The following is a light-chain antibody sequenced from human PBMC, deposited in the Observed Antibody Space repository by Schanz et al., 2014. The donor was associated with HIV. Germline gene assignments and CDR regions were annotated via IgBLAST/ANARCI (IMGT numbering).Light chain of an antibody. CDR1: SSNIGSNT. Sequence: QSVLTQPPSASGTPGQRVTISCSGSSSNIGSNTVNWYQQLPGTAPKLLIYGNTNRPSGVPDRFSGSKSGTSASLAITGLQAEDEADYYCSSYTSSSTLVFGGGTKVTVL. J-gene: IGLJ2*01. V-gene: IGLV1-44*01. CDR2: GNT. CDR3: SSYTSSSTLV.